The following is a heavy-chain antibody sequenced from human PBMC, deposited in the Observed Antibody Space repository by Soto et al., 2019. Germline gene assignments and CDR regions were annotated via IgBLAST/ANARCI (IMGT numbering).Heavy chain of an antibody. D-gene: IGHD3-3*01. V-gene: IGHV3-23*01. Sequence: EVQLLESGGGLVQPGGSLRLSCAASGFTFSSYAMSWVRQAPGKGLEWVSAISGSGGSTYYADSVKGRFTISRDNSKSTLYLQMNSLRAEDTAVYYCAKFGVSSGYYTSHFDYWGQGTLVTVSS. J-gene: IGHJ4*02. CDR1: GFTFSSYA. CDR2: ISGSGGST. CDR3: AKFGVSSGYYTSHFDY.